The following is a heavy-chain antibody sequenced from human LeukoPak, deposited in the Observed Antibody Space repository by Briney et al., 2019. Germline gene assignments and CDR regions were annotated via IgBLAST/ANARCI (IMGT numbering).Heavy chain of an antibody. Sequence: VASVKVSCKASGYTFTGYYMHWVRQAPGQGLEWMGWINPNSGGTNYAQKFQGRVTMTRDTSISTAYMELSRLRSDDTAVYYCAREYCSGGRCYPSFDYWGQGTLVTVSS. CDR1: GYTFTGYY. V-gene: IGHV1-2*02. CDR3: AREYCSGGRCYPSFDY. D-gene: IGHD2-15*01. J-gene: IGHJ4*02. CDR2: INPNSGGT.